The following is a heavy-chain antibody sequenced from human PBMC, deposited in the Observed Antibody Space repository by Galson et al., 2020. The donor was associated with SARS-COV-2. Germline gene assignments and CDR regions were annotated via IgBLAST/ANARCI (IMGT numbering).Heavy chain of an antibody. D-gene: IGHD2-2*01. CDR3: ARAHCSSTSCYAYYGMDV. V-gene: IGHV1-69*04. CDR2: IIPILGIA. Sequence: GGSLKISCKASGGTFSSYAISWVRQAPGQGLEWMGRIIPILGIANYAQKFQGRVTITADKSTSTAYMELSSLRSEDTAVYYCARAHCSSTSCYAYYGMDVWGQGTTVTVSS. J-gene: IGHJ6*02. CDR1: GGTFSSYA.